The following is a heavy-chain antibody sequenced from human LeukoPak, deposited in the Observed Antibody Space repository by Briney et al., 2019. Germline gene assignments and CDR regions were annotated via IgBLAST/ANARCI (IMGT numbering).Heavy chain of an antibody. Sequence: SETLSLTCTVSGASISSFHWSGIRQTPGKGLEWIGYITYSGSTNYNPSLKSRVSMSLDTSKNQFSLKLTSVTAADTAVYYCARVLTVYSAYGPRFDPWGQGTLVTVSS. J-gene: IGHJ5*02. CDR1: GASISSFH. V-gene: IGHV4-59*01. CDR2: ITYSGST. D-gene: IGHD5-12*01. CDR3: ARVLTVYSAYGPRFDP.